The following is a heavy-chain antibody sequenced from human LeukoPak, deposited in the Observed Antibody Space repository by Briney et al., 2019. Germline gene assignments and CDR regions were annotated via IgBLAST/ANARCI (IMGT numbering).Heavy chain of an antibody. CDR3: ARDFCSGGSCYSYFHY. D-gene: IGHD2-15*01. J-gene: IGHJ4*02. CDR2: IYSSGGT. V-gene: IGHV4-59*01. CDR1: GGSISSYY. Sequence: PSETLSLTCTVSGGSISSYYWSWIRQPPGKGLEWIGYIYSSGGTNYNPSLKSRVTISLDTSKNQFSLGLSSVTAADTAVYYCARDFCSGGSCYSYFHYWGQGTLVTVSS.